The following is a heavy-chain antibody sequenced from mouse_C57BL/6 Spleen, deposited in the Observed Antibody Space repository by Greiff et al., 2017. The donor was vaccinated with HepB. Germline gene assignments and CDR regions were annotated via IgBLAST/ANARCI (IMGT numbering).Heavy chain of an antibody. Sequence: VQLKQSGGGLVKPGGSLKLSCAASGFTFSSYAMSWVRQTPEKRLEWVATISDGGSYTYYPDNVKGRFTISRDNAKNNLYLQMSHLKSEDTAMYYCARGEVPAWFAYWGQGTLVTVSA. CDR2: ISDGGSYT. CDR3: ARGEVPAWFAY. J-gene: IGHJ3*01. CDR1: GFTFSSYA. V-gene: IGHV5-4*01.